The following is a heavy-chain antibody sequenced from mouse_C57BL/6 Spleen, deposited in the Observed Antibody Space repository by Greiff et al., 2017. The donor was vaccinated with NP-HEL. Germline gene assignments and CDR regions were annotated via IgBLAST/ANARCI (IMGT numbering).Heavy chain of an antibody. V-gene: IGHV1-80*01. D-gene: IGHD2-1*01. J-gene: IGHJ4*01. CDR1: GYAFSSYW. Sequence: VQLQQSGAELVKPGASVKISCKASGYAFSSYWMNWVKQRPGKGLEWIGQIYPGDGDTNYNGKFKGKATLTADKSSSTAYMQLSSLTSEDSAIYFCARHYGNLAMDYWGHGTSVTVSS. CDR3: ARHYGNLAMDY. CDR2: IYPGDGDT.